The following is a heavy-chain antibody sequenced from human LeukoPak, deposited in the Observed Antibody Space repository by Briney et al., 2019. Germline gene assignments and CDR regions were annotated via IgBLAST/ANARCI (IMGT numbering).Heavy chain of an antibody. Sequence: SQTLSLTCTVSGGSISSGGYYWSWIRQHPGKGLEWIGYIYYSGSTYYNPSHQSRVTISMDTSKNQFSLNLSSVTAADTAVYYCARRAPSAGYFDLWGRGTLVTVSS. V-gene: IGHV4-31*03. CDR1: GGSISSGGYY. CDR2: IYYSGST. CDR3: ARRAPSAGYFDL. J-gene: IGHJ2*01.